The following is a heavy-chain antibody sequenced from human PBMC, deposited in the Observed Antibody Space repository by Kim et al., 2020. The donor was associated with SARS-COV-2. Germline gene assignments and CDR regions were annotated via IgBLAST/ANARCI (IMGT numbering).Heavy chain of an antibody. D-gene: IGHD1-26*01. CDR1: GGSVSDHY. CDR3: ARHPSLRPSGGI. V-gene: IGHV4-59*08. CDR2: IFSTGRT. J-gene: IGHJ4*02. Sequence: SETLSLTCTVSGGSVSDHYLNWFRQPPGKGLEWIGFIFSTGRTDYNPSLKSRVTISVDTSNDQFSLRLTSVTAADTAVYYCARHPSLRPSGGIWGQGSLVAVAS.